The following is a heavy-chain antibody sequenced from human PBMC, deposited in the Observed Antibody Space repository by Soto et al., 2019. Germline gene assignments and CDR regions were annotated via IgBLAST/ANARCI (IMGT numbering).Heavy chain of an antibody. CDR2: IYYSGST. J-gene: IGHJ4*02. Sequence: XGTLSLTCTVSGGSISSYYWSWIRQPPGKGLEWIGYIYYSGSTNYNPSLKSRVTISVDTSKNQFSLKLSSVTAADTAVYYCASRSPDSSIAAAGTGYFDYWGQGTLVTVSS. CDR3: ASRSPDSSIAAAGTGYFDY. CDR1: GGSISSYY. V-gene: IGHV4-59*01. D-gene: IGHD6-13*01.